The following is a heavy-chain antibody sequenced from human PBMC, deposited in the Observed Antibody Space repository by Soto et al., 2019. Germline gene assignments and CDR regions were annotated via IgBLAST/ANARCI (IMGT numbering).Heavy chain of an antibody. J-gene: IGHJ6*02. V-gene: IGHV3-53*01. CDR1: GFTVSSNY. CDR2: IYSGGST. D-gene: IGHD1-26*01. Sequence: GGSLRLSCAASGFTVSSNYMGWVRQAPGKGLEWVSVIYSGGSTYYADSVKGRFTISRDNSKNTLYLQMNSLRAEDTAVYYCARRGSHLGSYYYYGMDVWGQGTTVTVSS. CDR3: ARRGSHLGSYYYYGMDV.